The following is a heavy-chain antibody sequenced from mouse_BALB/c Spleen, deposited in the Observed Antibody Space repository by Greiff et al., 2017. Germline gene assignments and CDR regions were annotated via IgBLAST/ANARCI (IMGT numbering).Heavy chain of an antibody. CDR3: TRSGENYSLFAY. Sequence: VQLQQPGAELVRPGASVKLSCKASGYTFTSYWINWVKQRPGQGLEWIGNIYPSDSYTNYNQKFKDKATLTVDKSSSTAYMQLSSPTSEDSAVYCCTRSGENYSLFAYWGQGTLVTVSA. V-gene: IGHV1-69*02. CDR2: IYPSDSYT. CDR1: GYTFTSYW. J-gene: IGHJ3*01. D-gene: IGHD2-12*01.